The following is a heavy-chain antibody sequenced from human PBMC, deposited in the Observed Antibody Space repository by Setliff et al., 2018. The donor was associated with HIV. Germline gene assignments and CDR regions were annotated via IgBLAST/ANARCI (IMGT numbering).Heavy chain of an antibody. CDR3: ARARRAGSGPKYFQH. Sequence: SETLSLTCAVYGGSFNGYYWSWIRQPPGKGLEWLGEINHSGSTNYNPSLKSRVTVSVDKSKNQFSLRLSSVTAADTAVYYCARARRAGSGPKYFQHWGQGTLVTVSS. CDR2: INHSGST. V-gene: IGHV4-34*01. CDR1: GGSFNGYY. D-gene: IGHD2-15*01. J-gene: IGHJ1*01.